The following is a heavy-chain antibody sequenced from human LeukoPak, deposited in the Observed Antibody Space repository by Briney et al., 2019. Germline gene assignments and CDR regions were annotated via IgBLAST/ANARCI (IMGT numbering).Heavy chain of an antibody. CDR2: IYTSGST. D-gene: IGHD6-19*01. J-gene: IGHJ3*02. CDR1: GGSISSGSYY. Sequence: SETLSLTCTVSGGSISSGSYYWSWIRQPAGKGLEWIGRIYTSGSTNYNPSLKSRVTISVDTSKNQFSLKLSSVTAADTAVYYCARAKAVAGPVYAFDIWGQGTMVTVSS. V-gene: IGHV4-61*02. CDR3: ARAKAVAGPVYAFDI.